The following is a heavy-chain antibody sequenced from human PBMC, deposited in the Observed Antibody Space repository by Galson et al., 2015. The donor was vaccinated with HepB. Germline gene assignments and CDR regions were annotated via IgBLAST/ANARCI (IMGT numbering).Heavy chain of an antibody. CDR3: ARDGVPRREAVYYYYYMDV. CDR2: ISAYNHNT. J-gene: IGHJ6*03. D-gene: IGHD2-2*01. Sequence: SVKVSCKASGYTFSSYGITWVRQAPGQGLEWMGWISAYNHNTNYAQKFQGRVTMTTDTSTSTTYMEVRSLRSDDTAIYYCARDGVPRREAVYYYYYMDVWGKGTTVTVSS. V-gene: IGHV1-18*01. CDR1: GYTFSSYG.